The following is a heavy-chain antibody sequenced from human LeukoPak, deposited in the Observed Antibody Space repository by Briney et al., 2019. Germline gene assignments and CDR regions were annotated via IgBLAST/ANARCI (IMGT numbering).Heavy chain of an antibody. CDR3: ARAQQLVYPNYFDY. Sequence: SETLSLTCTVSGYSISSGYYWGWIRQPPGKGLEWIGSIYHSGSTYYNPSLKSRVTISVDTSKNQFSLKLSSVTAADTAVYYCARAQQLVYPNYFDYWGQGTLVTVSS. CDR1: GYSISSGYY. J-gene: IGHJ4*02. CDR2: IYHSGST. D-gene: IGHD6-13*01. V-gene: IGHV4-38-2*02.